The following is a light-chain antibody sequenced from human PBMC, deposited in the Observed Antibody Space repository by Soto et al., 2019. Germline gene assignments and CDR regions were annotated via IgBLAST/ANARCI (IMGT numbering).Light chain of an antibody. V-gene: IGKV1-39*01. CDR2: GAS. J-gene: IGKJ2*01. CDR3: QQVYAFPLT. Sequence: DIQMTQSPSSLSASVGDRVTITCRTSQAINNNLNWYRQKPGKVPEVLIYGASSLQDGVSSRFTGSASRTYFTLTISSLQPEDFATYYCQQVYAFPLTFGQGTKVEV. CDR1: QAINNN.